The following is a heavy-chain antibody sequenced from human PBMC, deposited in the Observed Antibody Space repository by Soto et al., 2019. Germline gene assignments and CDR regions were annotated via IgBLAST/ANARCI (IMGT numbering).Heavy chain of an antibody. CDR2: ISAYNGNT. J-gene: IGHJ4*02. CDR1: GYTFTSYG. D-gene: IGHD3-10*01. Sequence: ASVKVSCKASGYTFTSYGISWVRQAPGQGLEWMGWISAYNGNTNYAQKLQGRVTMTTDTSTSTAYMELRSLRSDDTAVYYCARDWGYYYGSGTHSPFDYWGQGTLVTVSS. V-gene: IGHV1-18*04. CDR3: ARDWGYYYGSGTHSPFDY.